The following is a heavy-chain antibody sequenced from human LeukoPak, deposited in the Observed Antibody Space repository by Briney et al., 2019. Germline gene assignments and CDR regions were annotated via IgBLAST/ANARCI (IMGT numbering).Heavy chain of an antibody. CDR3: ATSIAAPGTSAFDI. CDR2: IYYSGSA. D-gene: IGHD6-13*01. V-gene: IGHV4-59*08. Sequence: SETLSLTCTVSVGSISSDYWSWIRQPPGKGLEWIGYIYYSGSASYNPSLKSRVTISVDTSKNQFSLKLSSVTAADTAIYYCATSIAAPGTSAFDIWGQGTVVTVSS. J-gene: IGHJ3*02. CDR1: VGSISSDY.